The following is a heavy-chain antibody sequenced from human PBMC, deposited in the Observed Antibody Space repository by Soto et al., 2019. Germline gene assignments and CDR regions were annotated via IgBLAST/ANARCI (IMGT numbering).Heavy chain of an antibody. Sequence: QVQLVESGAGVVQPGRSLRLSGAASGFTFSSYGMHWVREAPGKGLEWVAVISYDGSNKYYADSVKGRFTISRDNSKNTLYLQMNSLRAEDTAVYYCAKVRIQLWAYYYYGMDVWGQGTTVTVSS. D-gene: IGHD5-18*01. V-gene: IGHV3-30*18. J-gene: IGHJ6*02. CDR1: GFTFSSYG. CDR3: AKVRIQLWAYYYYGMDV. CDR2: ISYDGSNK.